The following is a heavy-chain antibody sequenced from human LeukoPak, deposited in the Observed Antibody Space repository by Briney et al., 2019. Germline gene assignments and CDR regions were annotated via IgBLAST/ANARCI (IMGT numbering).Heavy chain of an antibody. Sequence: GGSLRLSCAASGLTFSSYAMSWVRQAPGKGLEWVSAISGSGGSTYYADSVKGRFTISRDNSKNTLYLQMNSLRAEDTAVYYCAKDPCSSTSCYIDYWGQGTLVTVSS. CDR3: AKDPCSSTSCYIDY. CDR1: GLTFSSYA. CDR2: ISGSGGST. V-gene: IGHV3-23*01. D-gene: IGHD2-2*01. J-gene: IGHJ4*02.